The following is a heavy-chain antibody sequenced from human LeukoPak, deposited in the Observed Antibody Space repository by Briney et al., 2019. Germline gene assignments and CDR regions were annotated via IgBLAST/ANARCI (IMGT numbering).Heavy chain of an antibody. CDR3: ARALDCALDV. D-gene: IGHD3/OR15-3a*01. V-gene: IGHV3-48*01. J-gene: IGHJ6*04. CDR2: ISSSGSTV. CDR1: GFSFSSYN. Sequence: GGSLRLSCVGSGFSFSSYNMNWVRQAPGKGLEWVSYISSSGSTVYYADSVRGRFTISRDNARNSLYLQMAGLTAEDTAVYYFARALDCALDVWGNGTTVTVSS.